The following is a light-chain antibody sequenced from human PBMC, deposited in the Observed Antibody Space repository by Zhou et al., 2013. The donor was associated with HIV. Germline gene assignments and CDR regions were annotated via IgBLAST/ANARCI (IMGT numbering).Light chain of an antibody. CDR2: QTS. CDR3: QRYAASPPFN. V-gene: IGKV3-20*01. CDR1: QNIRNSD. Sequence: IVLTQSPGTLSLSPGERATLSCKASQNIRNSDLGWYQQRPGRAPRLLIYQTSRRAAGVPERFSGRGSGTDFSLTISRLEPEDSAVYYCQRYAASPPFNFGGRDEGGNQ. J-gene: IGKJ4*01.